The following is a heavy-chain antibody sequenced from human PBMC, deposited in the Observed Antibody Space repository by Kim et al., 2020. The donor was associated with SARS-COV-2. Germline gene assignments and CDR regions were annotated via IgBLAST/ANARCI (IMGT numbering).Heavy chain of an antibody. Sequence: GGSLRLSCVVSGFTFSDHYMDWVRQSPGKGLEWVGRTRNKARRYTTEYAASVKGRFTVSRDESKNSLYLQMNSLKTEDTAVYYCARVLGSYDLDYWGQGILVIVSS. D-gene: IGHD3-16*01. CDR3: ARVLGSYDLDY. J-gene: IGHJ4*02. CDR1: GFTFSDHY. CDR2: TRNKARRYTT. V-gene: IGHV3-72*01.